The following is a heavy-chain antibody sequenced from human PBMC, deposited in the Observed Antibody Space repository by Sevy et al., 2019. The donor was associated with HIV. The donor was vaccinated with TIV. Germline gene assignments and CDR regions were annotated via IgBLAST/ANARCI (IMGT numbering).Heavy chain of an antibody. Sequence: GGSLRLSCAASGFTFNSYWMSWVRQAPGKGLEWVANIKQDGSGKYYVDSVKGRSTISRDNSPNSLFLQMNTLRAEDTAVYYCAREGSPYDTYYYYYGMDVWGQGTTVTVSS. V-gene: IGHV3-7*01. J-gene: IGHJ6*02. CDR1: GFTFNSYW. CDR2: IKQDGSGK. D-gene: IGHD1-1*01. CDR3: AREGSPYDTYYYYYGMDV.